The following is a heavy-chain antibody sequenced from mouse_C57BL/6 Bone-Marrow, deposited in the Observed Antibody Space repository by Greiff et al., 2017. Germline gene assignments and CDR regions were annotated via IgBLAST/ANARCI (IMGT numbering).Heavy chain of an antibody. V-gene: IGHV1-31*01. J-gene: IGHJ4*01. Sequence: EVKLMESGPELVKPGASVKISCKASGYSFTGYYMHWVKQSHGNILDWIGYIYPYNGVSSYNQKFKGKATLTVDKSSSTAYMELRSLTSEDSVVYYCARRDGYYFYYAMDYWGQGTSVTVSS. CDR3: ARRDGYYFYYAMDY. D-gene: IGHD2-3*01. CDR1: GYSFTGYY. CDR2: IYPYNGVS.